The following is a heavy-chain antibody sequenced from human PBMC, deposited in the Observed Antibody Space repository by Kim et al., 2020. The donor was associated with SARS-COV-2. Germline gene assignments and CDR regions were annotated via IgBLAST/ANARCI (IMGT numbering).Heavy chain of an antibody. Sequence: SETLSLTCTVSGGSISSYYWSWIRQPPGKGLEWIGYIYYSGSTNYNPSLKSRVTISVDTSKNQFSLKLSSVTAADTAVYYCARSLKKGVGATGPAFDYWGQGTLVTVSS. CDR1: GGSISSYY. V-gene: IGHV4-59*08. CDR2: IYYSGST. D-gene: IGHD1-26*01. J-gene: IGHJ4*02. CDR3: ARSLKKGVGATGPAFDY.